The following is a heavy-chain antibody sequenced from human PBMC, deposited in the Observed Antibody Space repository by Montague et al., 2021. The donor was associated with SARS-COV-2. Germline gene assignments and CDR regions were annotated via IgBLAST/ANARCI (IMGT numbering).Heavy chain of an antibody. CDR2: IHRSGNT. Sequence: TLSLTCAVSGGSVSSGGYSWFWIREPPGKGLEWIGHIHRSGNTYYNPSLKSRATISGDRPKNQFSLRVTSVSAADTAVYSCASYRDYGDYYWGQGILVTVSS. CDR1: GGSVSSGGYS. D-gene: IGHD4-17*01. CDR3: ASYRDYGDYY. V-gene: IGHV4-30-2*01. J-gene: IGHJ4*02.